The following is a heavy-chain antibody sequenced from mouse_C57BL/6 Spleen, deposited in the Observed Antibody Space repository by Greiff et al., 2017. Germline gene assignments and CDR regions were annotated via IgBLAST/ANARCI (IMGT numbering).Heavy chain of an antibody. CDR1: GYTFTEYT. CDR3: ARRAPWLLHAMDY. CDR2: FYTGSGSI. D-gene: IGHD2-3*01. J-gene: IGHJ4*01. V-gene: IGHV1-62-2*01. Sequence: VQLQQSGAELVKPGASVKLSCKASGYTFTEYTIHWVKQRSGQGLEWLGWFYTGSGSIKYNEKFKGKATLTPDKSSSTVYMVLSRLTSEDSAVYCCARRAPWLLHAMDYWGQGTSVTVST.